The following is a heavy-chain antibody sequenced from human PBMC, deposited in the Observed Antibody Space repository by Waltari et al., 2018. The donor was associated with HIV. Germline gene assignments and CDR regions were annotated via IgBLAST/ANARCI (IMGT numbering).Heavy chain of an antibody. D-gene: IGHD3-22*01. CDR3: ARGTYYFDTSSGYPPLDL. V-gene: IGHV4-4*07. J-gene: IGHJ2*01. CDR2: IYTSGST. Sequence: QVQLQQSGPRLMKPSETLSLTCIVSGGSINSYYWNWIRQPAGKALEWIGRIYTSGSTKYHPSLKGRVSMSIATSKNQFSLNLTSVTAADTAVYYCARGTYYFDTSSGYPPLDLWGRGTLVTVSS. CDR1: GGSINSYY.